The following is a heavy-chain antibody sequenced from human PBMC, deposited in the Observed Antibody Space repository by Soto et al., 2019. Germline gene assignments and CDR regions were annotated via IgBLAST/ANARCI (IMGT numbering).Heavy chain of an antibody. V-gene: IGHV3-74*01. J-gene: IGHJ5*02. Sequence: EVQLVESGGGLVQPGGSLRLSCAASGFTFSNYWMHWVRQAPGKGLMWVSRINPDGSRTTYADSVKGRFAISRDNAKNTLYLQMKSLRADDTSVDYCATVKLGSYDWFDPWGQCTLVTVSS. CDR2: INPDGSRT. D-gene: IGHD3-16*01. CDR3: ATVKLGSYDWFDP. CDR1: GFTFSNYW.